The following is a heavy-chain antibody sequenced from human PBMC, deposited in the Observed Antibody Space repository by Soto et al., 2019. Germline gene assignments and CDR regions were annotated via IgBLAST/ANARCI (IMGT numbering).Heavy chain of an antibody. CDR1: GDFISYYS. D-gene: IGHD4-17*01. CDR2: VYSTGTI. CDR3: ARDDFGRNTRAFGP. V-gene: IGHV4-4*07. Sequence: SETLSLTCTVSGDFISYYSWAWIRQSAGKGLEWIGRVYSTGTIFYNPSLKSRATMSVDTSKNQFSLKLTSVNAADTAVYYCARDDFGRNTRAFGPWRQGTLITASS. J-gene: IGHJ5*02.